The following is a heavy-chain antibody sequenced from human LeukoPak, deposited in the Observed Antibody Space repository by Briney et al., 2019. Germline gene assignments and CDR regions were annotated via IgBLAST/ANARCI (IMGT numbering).Heavy chain of an antibody. V-gene: IGHV4-61*08. CDR2: ISYSAIT. CDR1: GGSISSGDYY. Sequence: PSQTLSLTCTVSGGSISSGDYYWSWIRQPPGKGLEWIGYISYSAITNYNPALKSRVTISIDTSKNQFSLKLSSVTAADTAVYYCARGVNWIDPWGQGTLVTVSS. D-gene: IGHD6-13*01. CDR3: ARGVNWIDP. J-gene: IGHJ5*02.